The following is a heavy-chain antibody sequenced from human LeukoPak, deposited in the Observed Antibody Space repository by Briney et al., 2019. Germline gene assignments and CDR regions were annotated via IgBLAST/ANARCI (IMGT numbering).Heavy chain of an antibody. D-gene: IGHD3-16*01. CDR1: GFSFNSDW. CDR2: IKHDESEK. CDR3: TRRLDD. V-gene: IGHV3-7*01. Sequence: GGSLRLSCAASGFSFNSDWMDWVRQAPGKGLEWVANIKHDESEKNYLDSVKGRFTISRDNAQNSLYLQMYGLRVEDTAVYYCTRRLDDWGQGTLATVSS. J-gene: IGHJ4*02.